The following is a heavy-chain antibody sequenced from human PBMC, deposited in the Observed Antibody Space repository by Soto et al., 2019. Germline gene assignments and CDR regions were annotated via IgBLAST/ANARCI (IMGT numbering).Heavy chain of an antibody. CDR2: IFYTGST. J-gene: IGHJ6*02. D-gene: IGHD5-12*01. V-gene: IGHV4-59*01. Sequence: SETLSLTCTVSGGSISSYYWSWIRQPPGKGLEWIGYIFYTGSTKYNPSLKSRVTISVDTSKNQFSLNLSSVSAADTAVYYCARGSDFLYYYGMDVWGQGTTVTVSS. CDR3: ARGSDFLYYYGMDV. CDR1: GGSISSYY.